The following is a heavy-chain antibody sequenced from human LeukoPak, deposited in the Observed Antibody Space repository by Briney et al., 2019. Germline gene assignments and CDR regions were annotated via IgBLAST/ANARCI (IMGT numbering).Heavy chain of an antibody. D-gene: IGHD5-12*01. CDR3: ARVDSGYDYFDY. Sequence: SETLSLTCTVSGGSISSYYWSWLRQPPGKGLEWIGYIYYSGSTNYNPSLKSRVTISVDTSKNQFSLKLSSVTAADTAVYYCARVDSGYDYFDYWGQGTLVTVSS. CDR1: GGSISSYY. J-gene: IGHJ4*02. CDR2: IYYSGST. V-gene: IGHV4-59*01.